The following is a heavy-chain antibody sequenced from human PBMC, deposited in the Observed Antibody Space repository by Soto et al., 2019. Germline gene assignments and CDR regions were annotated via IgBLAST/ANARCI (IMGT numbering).Heavy chain of an antibody. CDR2: VFYSGNT. J-gene: IGHJ6*02. CDR3: ARDLICCGMDV. D-gene: IGHD2-8*01. Sequence: SEPLSLTCNVSGGSMRSYYWTWMRQSPGKGLEWLGNVFYSGNTNLNPSLRDRLSISVDTSKNKFSLMLNSVTAADTAVYYCARDLICCGMDVWGQGTTVTVS. V-gene: IGHV4-4*08. CDR1: GGSMRSYY.